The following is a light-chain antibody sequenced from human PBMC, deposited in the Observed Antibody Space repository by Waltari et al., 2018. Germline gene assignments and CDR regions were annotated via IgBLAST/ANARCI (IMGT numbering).Light chain of an antibody. CDR1: QSLTKKS. Sequence: VLTQSPGTLSFSPGETATLSCRAGQSLTKKSLAWYQQKPGQAPRLLIYGAYSRAAGIPDRFSGSGSGTDFTLTISRLEPEDSAVYYCQQYGSSIMYTFGQGTKLEIK. V-gene: IGKV3-20*01. CDR3: QQYGSSIMYT. J-gene: IGKJ2*01. CDR2: GAY.